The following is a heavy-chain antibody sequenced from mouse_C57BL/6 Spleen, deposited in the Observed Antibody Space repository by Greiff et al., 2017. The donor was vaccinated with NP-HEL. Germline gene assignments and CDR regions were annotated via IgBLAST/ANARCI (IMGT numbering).Heavy chain of an antibody. D-gene: IGHD4-1*01. CDR3: ARDSANWPFAY. Sequence: EVQVVESGGGLVKPGGSLKLSCAASGFTFSSYAMSWVRQTPEKRLEWVATISDGGSYTYYPDNVKGRFTISRDNAKNNLYLQMSHLKSEDTAMYYCARDSANWPFAYWGQGTLVTVSA. V-gene: IGHV5-4*01. J-gene: IGHJ3*01. CDR1: GFTFSSYA. CDR2: ISDGGSYT.